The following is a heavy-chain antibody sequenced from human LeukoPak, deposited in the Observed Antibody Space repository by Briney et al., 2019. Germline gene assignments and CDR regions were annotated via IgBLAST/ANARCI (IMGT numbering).Heavy chain of an antibody. CDR1: GFTFSSYE. Sequence: GGSLRLSCAASGFTFSSYEMNWVRQAPGKGLEWVSYISSSGSTIYYADSVKGRFTISRDNAKNSLCLQMNSLRAEDTAVYYCAELGITMIGGVWGKGTTVTISS. D-gene: IGHD3-10*02. CDR3: AELGITMIGGV. CDR2: ISSSGSTI. V-gene: IGHV3-48*03. J-gene: IGHJ6*04.